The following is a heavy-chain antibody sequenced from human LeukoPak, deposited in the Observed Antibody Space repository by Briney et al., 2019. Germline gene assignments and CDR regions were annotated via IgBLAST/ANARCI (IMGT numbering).Heavy chain of an antibody. J-gene: IGHJ5*02. CDR2: INTDGSTT. V-gene: IGHV3-74*01. CDR3: ARGTRGFDP. Sequence: GGSLSLSCAASGFTLSSYWMYWVRQAPGKGLVWVSRINTDGSTTNYADSVKGRFTISRDNAKNTLFLQMNSLRLEDTAVYYCARGTRGFDPWGQGTLVTVSS. D-gene: IGHD2-2*01. CDR1: GFTLSSYW.